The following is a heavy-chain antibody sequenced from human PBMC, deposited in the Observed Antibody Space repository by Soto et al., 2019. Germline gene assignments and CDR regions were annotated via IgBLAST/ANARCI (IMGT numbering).Heavy chain of an antibody. D-gene: IGHD6-13*01. CDR2: ISSNSAYI. V-gene: IGHV3-21*01. CDR3: TRDASRDSSARGWFDP. J-gene: IGHJ5*02. CDR1: GLTFRSFT. Sequence: GGSLRLSCAASGLTFRSFTMNWVRQAPGKGLEWVSTISSNSAYIYYTDALRGRFTIARDNAKNSLHLQMNSLRAEDTAVYYCTRDASRDSSARGWFDPWGPGTLVTVSS.